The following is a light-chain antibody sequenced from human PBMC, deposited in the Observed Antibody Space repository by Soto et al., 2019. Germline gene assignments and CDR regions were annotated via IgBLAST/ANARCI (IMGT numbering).Light chain of an antibody. CDR3: QQRQYWPPIT. CDR1: PSVSSY. Sequence: EILLTQSRATMSLSPGSRYTLSWMARPSVSSYLAWYQQKPGQAPMLLIYDASTRATGIPATFSGSGSGTDFTLTIRRLEPEDFAIYYCQQRQYWPPITVGQGTRLEIK. J-gene: IGKJ5*01. CDR2: DAS. V-gene: IGKV3-11*01.